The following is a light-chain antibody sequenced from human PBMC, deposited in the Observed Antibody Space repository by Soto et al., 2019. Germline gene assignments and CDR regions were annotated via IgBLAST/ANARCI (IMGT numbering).Light chain of an antibody. Sequence: EIVMTQSPATLSVSPGERATLSCRASQSVRTNLAWYQQKPGQAPRRLIYGASTRATGIPARFSGSGSGTEFTLTISSLQSEDFAVYYCQQYNNWPRTCGQGTKVEIK. V-gene: IGKV3-15*01. CDR2: GAS. CDR1: QSVRTN. CDR3: QQYNNWPRT. J-gene: IGKJ1*01.